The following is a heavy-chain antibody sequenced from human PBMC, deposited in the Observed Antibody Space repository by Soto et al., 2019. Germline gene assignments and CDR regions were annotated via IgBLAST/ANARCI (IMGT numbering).Heavy chain of an antibody. V-gene: IGHV1-18*04. CDR2: ISDYNGNT. CDR3: ARDVPGSGVPLWNY. Sequence: QIQLVQSGAEMKKPGASVKVSCKPSGYTFTHYGVSWLRQAPGQGLEWMGWISDYNGNTDYAHKFQGRVALTTDTSTSTAYMELRGLSPDDTAVYYCARDVPGSGVPLWNYWGQGTLAPVSS. D-gene: IGHD2-15*01. J-gene: IGHJ4*02. CDR1: GYTFTHYG.